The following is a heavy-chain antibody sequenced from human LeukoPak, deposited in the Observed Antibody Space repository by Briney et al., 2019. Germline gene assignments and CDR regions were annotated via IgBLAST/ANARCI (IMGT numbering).Heavy chain of an antibody. CDR2: INPNSGGT. CDR1: GYTITGYY. D-gene: IGHD2-15*01. Sequence: ASVKVSCKASGYTITGYYMHWVRQAPGQGLEWMGRINPNSGGTNYAQKFQGWVTMTRDTSISTAYMELSRLRSDDTAVYYCARGSPGGYYYGMDVWGQGTTVTVSS. CDR3: ARGSPGGYYYGMDV. J-gene: IGHJ6*02. V-gene: IGHV1-2*04.